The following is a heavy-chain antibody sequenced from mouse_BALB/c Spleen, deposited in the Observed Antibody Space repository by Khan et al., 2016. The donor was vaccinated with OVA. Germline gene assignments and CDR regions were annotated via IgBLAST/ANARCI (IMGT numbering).Heavy chain of an antibody. D-gene: IGHD2-1*01. J-gene: IGHJ3*01. CDR1: GYTFTSYW. V-gene: IGHV1S132*01. CDR3: ARGYFGNYEFAY. Sequence: QVQLKESGAELVKPGASVKLSCKTSGYTFTSYWIQWVQQRPGQGLGWIGQIFPGTGTTYYNENFKGKATLTIDTSSTTAYIQLSSLTSEDSAVYCCARGYFGNYEFAYWGQGTLVTVSA. CDR2: IFPGTGTT.